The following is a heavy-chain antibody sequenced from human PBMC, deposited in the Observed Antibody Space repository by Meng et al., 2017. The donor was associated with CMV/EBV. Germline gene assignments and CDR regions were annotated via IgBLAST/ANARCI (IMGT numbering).Heavy chain of an antibody. CDR1: GYTFTSYD. CDR3: ARRSVVVPAAPWRYYDFWSGYYTEGYYYYGMDV. J-gene: IGHJ6*02. V-gene: IGHV1-8*03. D-gene: IGHD3-3*01. Sequence: ASVKVSCKASGYTFTSYDINWVRQATGQGLEWMGWMNPNSGNTGYAQKFQGRVTITRNTSISTAYMELSSLRSEDTAVYYCARRSVVVPAAPWRYYDFWSGYYTEGYYYYGMDVWGQGTTVTV. CDR2: MNPNSGNT.